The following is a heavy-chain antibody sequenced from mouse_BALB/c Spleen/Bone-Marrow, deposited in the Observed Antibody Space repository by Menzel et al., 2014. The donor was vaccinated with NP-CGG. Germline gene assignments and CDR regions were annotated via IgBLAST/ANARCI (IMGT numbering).Heavy chain of an antibody. J-gene: IGHJ4*01. Sequence: VKLMESGPGLVQPSQSLFITCTVSGFSVISYGVHWVRQPPGKGLEWLGVIWSGRSTDYNAAFISRLSISKDNSKNQVFFKMNSLQADDTAIYYCARNDYGNPHYAMDYWGQGTSVTVSS. D-gene: IGHD2-1*01. CDR3: ARNDYGNPHYAMDY. CDR2: IWSGRST. CDR1: GFSVISYG. V-gene: IGHV2-4*02.